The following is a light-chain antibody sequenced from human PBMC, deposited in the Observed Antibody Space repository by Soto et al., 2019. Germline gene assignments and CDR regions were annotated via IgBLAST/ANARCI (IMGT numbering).Light chain of an antibody. Sequence: ESVLTQSPGTLSLSPGERATLSCRASQSVSSSYLAWYQQKPGQAPRLLIYGTSSRATGIPDRFSGSGSGPEFTLTISRLEPEDFAVYYCQQYVSSPRWTFGQGTKVEVK. J-gene: IGKJ1*01. CDR1: QSVSSSY. CDR2: GTS. V-gene: IGKV3-20*01. CDR3: QQYVSSPRWT.